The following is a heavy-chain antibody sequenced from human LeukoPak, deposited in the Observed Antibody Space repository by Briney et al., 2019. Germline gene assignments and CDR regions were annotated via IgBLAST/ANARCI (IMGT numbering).Heavy chain of an antibody. CDR3: ARHRAVAGIYNWFDP. D-gene: IGHD6-19*01. J-gene: IGHJ5*02. CDR1: GGSISSYY. CDR2: IYYSGST. Sequence: SETLSLTCTVSGGSISSYYWSWIRQPPGKGLEWIGYIYYSGSTNYNPSLKNRVTISVDTSKNQFSLKLSSVTAADTAVYYCARHRAVAGIYNWFDPWGQGNLVTVSS. V-gene: IGHV4-59*08.